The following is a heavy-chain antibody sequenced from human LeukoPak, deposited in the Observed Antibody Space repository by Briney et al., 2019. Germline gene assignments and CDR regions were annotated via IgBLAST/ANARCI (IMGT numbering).Heavy chain of an antibody. D-gene: IGHD3-22*01. CDR2: ISGSGGST. CDR1: GFTFSSYG. Sequence: GGSLRLSCAASGFTFSSYGMSWVRQAPGKGLEWVSAISGSGGSTYYADSVKGRFTISRDNSKNTLYLQMNSLRAEDTAVYYCAKDGSGSDYDSSGYFQHWGQGTLVTVSS. CDR3: AKDGSGSDYDSSGYFQH. V-gene: IGHV3-23*01. J-gene: IGHJ1*01.